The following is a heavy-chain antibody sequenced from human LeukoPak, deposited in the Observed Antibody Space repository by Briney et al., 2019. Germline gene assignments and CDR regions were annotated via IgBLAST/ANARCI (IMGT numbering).Heavy chain of an antibody. J-gene: IGHJ4*02. Sequence: GGSLRLSCAASGFTFSSHWVHWVRQAPGKGLVWVSAISGSGVSTYYADSVKGRFTISRDNSKNTLYLQMNSLRAEDTAVYYCAKGDYDSSGYYVYWGQGTLVTVSS. CDR1: GFTFSSHW. CDR2: ISGSGVST. D-gene: IGHD3-22*01. CDR3: AKGDYDSSGYYVY. V-gene: IGHV3-23*01.